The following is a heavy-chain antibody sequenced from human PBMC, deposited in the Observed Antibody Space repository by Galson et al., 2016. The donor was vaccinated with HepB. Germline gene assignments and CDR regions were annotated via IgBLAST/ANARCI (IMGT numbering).Heavy chain of an antibody. J-gene: IGHJ3*02. CDR1: GFIFSHYG. CDR3: ATEDLSSPGNGALDI. V-gene: IGHV3-33*01. D-gene: IGHD6-13*01. CDR2: IWFDGSSK. Sequence: SLRLSCAASGFIFSHYGMHWVRQAPGEGLEWVAMIWFDGSSKHHSDSVRGRFTISRDNSKNTLSLEMNSLRAEDTAVYYCATEDLSSPGNGALDIWGQGALVTVSS.